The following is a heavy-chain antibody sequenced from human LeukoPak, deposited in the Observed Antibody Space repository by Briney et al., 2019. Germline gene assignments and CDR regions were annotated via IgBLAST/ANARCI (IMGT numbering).Heavy chain of an antibody. Sequence: GGSVRLSCAASGFTFSSYDMSWVRQAPGKGLEWVSAISGSDGSTYYADSVKGRFTISRDNSKNTLYLQMNSLRAEDTAVYYCAKKGEKTEWLRFSNWFDPWGQGTLVTVSS. CDR2: ISGSDGST. CDR3: AKKGEKTEWLRFSNWFDP. V-gene: IGHV3-23*01. J-gene: IGHJ5*02. D-gene: IGHD5-12*01. CDR1: GFTFSSYD.